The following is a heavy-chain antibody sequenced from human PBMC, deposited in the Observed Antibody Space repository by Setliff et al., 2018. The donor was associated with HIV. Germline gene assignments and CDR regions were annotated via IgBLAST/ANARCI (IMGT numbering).Heavy chain of an antibody. D-gene: IGHD3-22*01. CDR1: GFTFSSYS. J-gene: IGHJ2*01. CDR3: ARVFYDSGGFFTTAGPLYLDL. CDR2: ISSSSSYI. Sequence: LRLSCAASGFTFSSYSMNWVRQAPGKGLEWVSSISSSSSYIYYADSVKGRFTISRDNTKNQFYVNLFSVTAADTAIYYCARVFYDSGGFFTTAGPLYLDLWGRGTLVTVSS. V-gene: IGHV3-21*04.